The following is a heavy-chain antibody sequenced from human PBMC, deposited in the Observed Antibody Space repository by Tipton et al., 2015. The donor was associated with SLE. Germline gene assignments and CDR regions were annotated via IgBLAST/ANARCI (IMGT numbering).Heavy chain of an antibody. J-gene: IGHJ4*02. CDR3: ANTAVAGLDY. CDR2: ISYDGSNK. V-gene: IGHV3-30*18. Sequence: SLRLSCAASGFTFSSYGMHWVRQAPGKGLEWVAVISYDGSNKYYADFVKGRFTISRDNSKNTLYLQMNSLRAEDTAVYYCANTAVAGLDYWGQGTLVTVSS. D-gene: IGHD6-19*01. CDR1: GFTFSSYG.